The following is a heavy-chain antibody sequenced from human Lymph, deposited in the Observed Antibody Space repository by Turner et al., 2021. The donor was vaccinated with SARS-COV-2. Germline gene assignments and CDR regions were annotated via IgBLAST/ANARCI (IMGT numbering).Heavy chain of an antibody. J-gene: IGHJ4*02. Sequence: EVQLVESGGGLVQPGGSLRLSCAAFGFTFRYYWMSWVRQAPGKWLEWVANIKQDGSEKYYVDSVKGRFTISRDNAKNSLFLQMNSLRADDTAVYYCARMGSSSWYFDYWGQGTLVTVSS. D-gene: IGHD1-26*01. CDR2: IKQDGSEK. V-gene: IGHV3-7*01. CDR1: GFTFRYYW. CDR3: ARMGSSSWYFDY.